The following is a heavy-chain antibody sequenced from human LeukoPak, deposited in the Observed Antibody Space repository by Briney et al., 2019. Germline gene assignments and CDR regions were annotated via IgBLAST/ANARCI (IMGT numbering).Heavy chain of an antibody. V-gene: IGHV4-59*08. CDR2: IYYSGST. CDR1: GGSISSHY. CDR3: ARLGAGGIWFGELYPYFDY. D-gene: IGHD3-10*01. Sequence: SETLSLTCTVSGGSISSHYWSWIRQPPGKGLEWIGYIYYSGSTNYNPSLKSRVTISVDTSKNQFSLKLSSVTAADTAVYYCARLGAGGIWFGELYPYFDYWGQGTLVTVSS. J-gene: IGHJ4*02.